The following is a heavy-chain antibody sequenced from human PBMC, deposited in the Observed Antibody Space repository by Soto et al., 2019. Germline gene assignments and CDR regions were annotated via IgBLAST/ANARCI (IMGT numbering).Heavy chain of an antibody. CDR3: AKDQSRNLNHGDYYYYGMDL. CDR2: IMSSSSYI. V-gene: IGHV3-21*01. CDR1: GFTFSSYS. Sequence: PGGSLRLSFAASGFTFSSYSMNWVPQAPGEGLEGGSSIMSSSSYIYYADSVKGRFTISRDNAKDSLYLQMNSLRAEDTAAYYCAKDQSRNLNHGDYYYYGMDLWGQGTTVTVSS. J-gene: IGHJ6*02. D-gene: IGHD3-3*01.